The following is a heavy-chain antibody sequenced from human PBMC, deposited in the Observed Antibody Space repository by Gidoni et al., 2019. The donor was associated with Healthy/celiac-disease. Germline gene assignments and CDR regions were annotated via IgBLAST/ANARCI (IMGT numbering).Heavy chain of an antibody. CDR3: ASLGYYYDSSGPGY. Sequence: QVQLVESGGGVVQPGRSLRLSCAASGFTFSSYGMHWVRQAPGKGLEGVAVIWYDGSNKYYADSVKGRFTISRDNSKNTLYLQMNSLRAEDTAVYYCASLGYYYDSSGPGYWGQGTLVTVSS. D-gene: IGHD3-22*01. V-gene: IGHV3-33*01. J-gene: IGHJ4*02. CDR1: GFTFSSYG. CDR2: IWYDGSNK.